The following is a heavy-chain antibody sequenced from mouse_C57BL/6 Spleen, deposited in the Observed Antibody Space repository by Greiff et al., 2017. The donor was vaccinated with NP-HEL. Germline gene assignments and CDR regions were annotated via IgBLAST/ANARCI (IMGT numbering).Heavy chain of an antibody. CDR1: GFTFSSYT. CDR2: ISGGGGNT. CDR3: AREGYSYYFDY. V-gene: IGHV5-9*01. Sequence: EVKVVESGGGLVKPGGSLKLSCAASGFTFSSYTMSWVRQTPEKRLEWVATISGGGGNTYYPDSVKGRFTISRDNAKNTLYLQMSSLRSEDTALYYCAREGYSYYFDYWGQGTTLTVSS. J-gene: IGHJ2*01. D-gene: IGHD2-3*01.